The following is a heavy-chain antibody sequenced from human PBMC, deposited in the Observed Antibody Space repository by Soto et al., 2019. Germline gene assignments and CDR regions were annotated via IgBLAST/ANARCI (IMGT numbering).Heavy chain of an antibody. J-gene: IGHJ6*02. CDR2: LDGAGGST. D-gene: IGHD3-10*01. CDR3: TAPRDEYGSGVSWLTYGMDI. V-gene: IGHV3-23*01. Sequence: GSLRLSCLASGFTFSDYAMTWVRHVPGRGLEWVASLDGAGGSTYYADSVRGRFTISRDNSQNTLFLQMKRLTVDDTAIYYCTAPRDEYGSGVSWLTYGMDIWGPGTAVTVSS. CDR1: GFTFSDYA.